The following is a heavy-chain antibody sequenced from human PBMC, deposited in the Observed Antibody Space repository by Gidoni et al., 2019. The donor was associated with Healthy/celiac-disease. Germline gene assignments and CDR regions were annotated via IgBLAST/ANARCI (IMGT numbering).Heavy chain of an antibody. V-gene: IGHV3-23*04. D-gene: IGHD3-16*01. CDR3: AKDPSGPLYYDYVLREPFDY. CDR2: ISGSGGST. CDR1: GFTFSSYA. Sequence: EVQLVESGGGLVQPGGSLRLSCAASGFTFSSYAMSWVRQAPGKGLEWVSAISGSGGSTYYADSVKGRFTISRDNSKNTLYLQMNSLRAEDTAVYYCAKDPSGPLYYDYVLREPFDYWGQGTLVTVSS. J-gene: IGHJ4*02.